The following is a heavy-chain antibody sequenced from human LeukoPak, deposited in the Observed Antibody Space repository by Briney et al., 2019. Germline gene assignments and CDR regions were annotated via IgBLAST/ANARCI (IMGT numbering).Heavy chain of an antibody. J-gene: IGHJ5*02. Sequence: RSETLSLTCPVSGGSISSYYWSWIRQPPGKGLEWIGYIYYSGSTNYNPSLKSRVTISVDTSKNQFSLKLSSVTAADTAVYYCARGGGAVDWFDPWGQGTLVTVSS. D-gene: IGHD2-21*01. V-gene: IGHV4-59*01. CDR3: ARGGGAVDWFDP. CDR1: GGSISSYY. CDR2: IYYSGST.